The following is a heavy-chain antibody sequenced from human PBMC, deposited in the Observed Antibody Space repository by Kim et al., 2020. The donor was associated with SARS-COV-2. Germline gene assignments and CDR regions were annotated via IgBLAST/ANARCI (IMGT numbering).Heavy chain of an antibody. J-gene: IGHJ4*02. Sequence: GGTIDYAEPLKGRLTSSREDSKNALYLQMNSLKIEDTAVYYCSTGTSVGGWGQGTLVTVSS. CDR2: GGTI. V-gene: IGHV3-15*01. CDR3: STGTSVGG. D-gene: IGHD1-26*01.